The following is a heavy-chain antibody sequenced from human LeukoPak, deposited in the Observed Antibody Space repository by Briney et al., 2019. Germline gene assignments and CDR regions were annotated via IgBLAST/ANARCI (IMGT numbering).Heavy chain of an antibody. D-gene: IGHD6-13*01. CDR3: ARDKPKQQLDI. CDR1: GFTLSSYW. CDR2: IKQDGSEK. Sequence: GGSLRLSCAASGFTLSSYWMSWVRQAPGKGLEWVANIKQDGSEKYYVDSVKGRFTISRDNAKNSLYLQMNSLRAEDTAVYYCARDKPKQQLDIWGQGTLVTVSS. J-gene: IGHJ4*02. V-gene: IGHV3-7*01.